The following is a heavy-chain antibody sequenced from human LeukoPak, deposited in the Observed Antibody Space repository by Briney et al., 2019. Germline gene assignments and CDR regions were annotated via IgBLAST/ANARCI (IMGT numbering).Heavy chain of an antibody. V-gene: IGHV3-48*03. CDR2: ISSSGTPI. D-gene: IGHD1-26*01. CDR1: GFTFSSSE. Sequence: GGSLRLSCAASGFTFSSSEMNWVRQAPGKGLEWVSYISSSGTPIYYADSVKGRFTISRDNARNSLYLQLNSLRAEDTAVYYCVREAAATLFDYWGQGTLVTVSS. J-gene: IGHJ4*02. CDR3: VREAAATLFDY.